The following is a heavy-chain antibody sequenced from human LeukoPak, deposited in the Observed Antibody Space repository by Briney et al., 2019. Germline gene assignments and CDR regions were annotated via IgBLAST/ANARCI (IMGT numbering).Heavy chain of an antibody. CDR1: GGSFSGYY. Sequence: PSETLSLTCAVYGGSFSGYYWSWIRQPPGKGLEWIGEINHSGSTYYNPSLKSRLTISADTPKNQFSLKLSSVTAADTAVYYCARAPRSHYFDYWGQGTLVTVSS. CDR3: ARAPRSHYFDY. V-gene: IGHV4-34*09. CDR2: INHSGST. J-gene: IGHJ4*02.